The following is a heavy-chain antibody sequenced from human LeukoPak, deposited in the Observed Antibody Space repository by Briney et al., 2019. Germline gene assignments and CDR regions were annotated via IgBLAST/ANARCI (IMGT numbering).Heavy chain of an antibody. V-gene: IGHV4-59*01. D-gene: IGHD2-2*02. CDR3: ARYCSSTSCYSSGWFDP. J-gene: IGHJ5*02. Sequence: PSETLSLTCTVSGGSISSYYWSWIRQPPGKGPEWIGYIYYSGSTNYNPSLKSRVTISVDTSKNQFSLKLSSVTAADTAVYYCARYCSSTSCYSSGWFDPWGQGTLVTVSS. CDR2: IYYSGST. CDR1: GGSISSYY.